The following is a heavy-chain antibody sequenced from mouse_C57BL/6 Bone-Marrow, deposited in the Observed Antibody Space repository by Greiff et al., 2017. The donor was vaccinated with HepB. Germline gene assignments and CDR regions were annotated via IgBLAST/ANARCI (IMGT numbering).Heavy chain of an antibody. CDR3: ARGYYGRVPWYFDV. V-gene: IGHV1-18*01. CDR2: INPNNGGT. CDR1: GYTFTDYN. D-gene: IGHD1-1*01. J-gene: IGHJ1*03. Sequence: VQLQQSGPELVKPGASVKIPCKASGYTFTDYNMDWVKQSHGKSLEWIGDINPNNGGTIYNQKFKGKATLTVDKSSSTAYMELRSLTSEDTAVYYCARGYYGRVPWYFDVWGTGTTVTVSS.